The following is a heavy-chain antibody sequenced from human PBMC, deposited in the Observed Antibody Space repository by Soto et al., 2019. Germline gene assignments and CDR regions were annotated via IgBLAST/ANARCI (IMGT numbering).Heavy chain of an antibody. Sequence: SETLSLTCAVSGGSFSGFYWGWIRQAPGKGLEWIGSAYFSGGNTYYSPSLKSRVSISVDTSKNEFSLRLTSLTAADTAVYFCAYGSSSAWIDYWGQGTLVTVSS. D-gene: IGHD6-25*01. CDR1: GGSFSGFY. V-gene: IGHV4-39*01. CDR3: AYGSSSAWIDY. CDR2: AYFSGGNT. J-gene: IGHJ4*02.